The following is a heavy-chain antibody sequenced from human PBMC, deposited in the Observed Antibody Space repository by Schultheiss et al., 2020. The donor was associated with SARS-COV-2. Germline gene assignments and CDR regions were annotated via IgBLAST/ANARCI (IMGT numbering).Heavy chain of an antibody. CDR1: GGSISSGGYS. D-gene: IGHD2-2*02. J-gene: IGHJ5*02. CDR3: ARPKVVPAAIGWFDP. CDR2: IYHSGST. V-gene: IGHV4-30-2*01. Sequence: SETLSLTCAVSGGSISSGGYSWSWIRQPPGKGLEWIGYIYHSGSTYYNPSLKSRVTISVDRSKNQFSLKLSSVTAADTAVYYCARPKVVPAAIGWFDPWGQGTLVTVSS.